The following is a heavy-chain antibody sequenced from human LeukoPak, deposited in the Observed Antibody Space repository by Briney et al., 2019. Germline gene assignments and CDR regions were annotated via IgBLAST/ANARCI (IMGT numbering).Heavy chain of an antibody. Sequence: PSETLSLTCTVSGGSFSSHCWSWIRQPPGKGLEWIGYINYSGTTNYNPSLKSRVIMSVDTSKNQFSLRLTSVTAADTAVYYCARGPEGSGSYIFDYWGQGTLVTVSS. D-gene: IGHD3-10*01. CDR3: ARGPEGSGSYIFDY. J-gene: IGHJ4*02. V-gene: IGHV4-59*11. CDR2: INYSGTT. CDR1: GGSFSSHC.